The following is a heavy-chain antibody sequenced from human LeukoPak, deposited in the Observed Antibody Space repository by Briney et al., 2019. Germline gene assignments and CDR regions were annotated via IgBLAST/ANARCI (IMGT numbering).Heavy chain of an antibody. CDR1: GYTFTSYG. Sequence: ASVKVSCKASGYTFTSYGISWVRQAPGQGLEWMGWISAYNGNTNYAQKLQGRVTMTTDTSTSTAYMELRSLRSDDTAVYYCARVAAAGTLYRKDFDYWGQGTLVTVSS. J-gene: IGHJ4*02. CDR2: ISAYNGNT. V-gene: IGHV1-18*01. CDR3: ARVAAAGTLYRKDFDY. D-gene: IGHD6-13*01.